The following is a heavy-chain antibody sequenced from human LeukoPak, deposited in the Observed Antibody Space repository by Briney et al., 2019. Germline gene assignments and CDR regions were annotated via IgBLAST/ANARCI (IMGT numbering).Heavy chain of an antibody. CDR1: ALTVNTNF. J-gene: IGHJ6*02. Sequence: GRSLTLACAASALTVNTNFMTWVRPPPGKGLEWVSIIYSGGTTDFADGVKGRFTISRDNFRNIVYLHMNSLRAEDTAIYSCARPAQQWLPPSPSFYYGVDVWGHGTTVTVSS. V-gene: IGHV3-53*01. D-gene: IGHD6-19*01. CDR2: IYSGGTT. CDR3: ARPAQQWLPPSPSFYYGVDV.